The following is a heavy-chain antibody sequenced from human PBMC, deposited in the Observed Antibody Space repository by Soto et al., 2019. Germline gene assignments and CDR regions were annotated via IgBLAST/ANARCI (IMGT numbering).Heavy chain of an antibody. CDR1: GFTFSNYW. D-gene: IGHD3-3*01. J-gene: IGHJ4*02. CDR3: AREWPHDF. Sequence: EVQLVESGGGLVQPGGSLRLSCAASGFTFSNYWMSWVRQVPGKGLEWVANIKQDGSETSYVDPVKGRFTISRDNAKNSVYLQMNSLRVEDTAVYYCAREWPHDFWGQGTLVTVSS. CDR2: IKQDGSET. V-gene: IGHV3-7*01.